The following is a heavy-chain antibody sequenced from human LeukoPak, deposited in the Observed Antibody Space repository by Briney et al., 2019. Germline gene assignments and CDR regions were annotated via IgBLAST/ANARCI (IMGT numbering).Heavy chain of an antibody. CDR2: IYYSGST. V-gene: IGHV4-39*01. J-gene: IGHJ3*02. Sequence: SETLALTCTVSGGSISSSGYYWGWIRQPPGKGLEWIGSIYYSGSTYYNPSLKSRVTISVDTSKNQFSLKLSSVTAADTAVYYCARRNRLDAFDIWGQGTMVTVSS. CDR1: GGSISSSGYY. CDR3: ARRNRLDAFDI. D-gene: IGHD1-14*01.